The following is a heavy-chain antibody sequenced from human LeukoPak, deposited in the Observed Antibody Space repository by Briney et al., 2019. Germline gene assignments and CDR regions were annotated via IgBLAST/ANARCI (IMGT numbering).Heavy chain of an antibody. D-gene: IGHD3-10*01. CDR2: IKQDGSVK. CDR1: GFTFSTYW. Sequence: GGSLRLSCAASGFTFSTYWMNWVRQASGKGLEWVANIKQDGSVKNYVDSVKGRFTISRDNAKNPLYLQMNSLRGEDTAVYYCAREIFGVDFWGQGTLVTVSS. J-gene: IGHJ4*02. V-gene: IGHV3-7*01. CDR3: AREIFGVDF.